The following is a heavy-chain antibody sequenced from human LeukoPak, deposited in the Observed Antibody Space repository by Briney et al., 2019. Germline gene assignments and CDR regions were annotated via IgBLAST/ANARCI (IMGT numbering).Heavy chain of an antibody. Sequence: GESLKISCQGSGYSFSTYWIGWVRQMPGKGLEWMGIIFPDDSDTTYSLSFQGQVTISADKSISTAYLQWSSLKVSDTAMYFCARPGRGFGELVWGQGTLVTVSS. CDR2: IFPDDSDT. D-gene: IGHD3-10*01. J-gene: IGHJ4*02. CDR3: ARPGRGFGELV. V-gene: IGHV5-51*01. CDR1: GYSFSTYW.